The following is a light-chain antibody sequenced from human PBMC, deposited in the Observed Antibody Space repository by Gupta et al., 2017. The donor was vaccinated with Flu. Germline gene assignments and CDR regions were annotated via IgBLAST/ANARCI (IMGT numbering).Light chain of an antibody. J-gene: IGKJ3*01. CDR2: LGS. CDR3: MQSLEGPFT. V-gene: IGKV2-28*01. CDR1: QSLLHSNGFNY. Sequence: DIVMTQSPLSLPVTPGEPASISCRSSQSLLHSNGFNYLDWFLQKPGQPPQLLIHLGSTRASGVPGRFTGSGSGTDLTLTISRVEAEEVGVYYCMQSLEGPFTFGPGTKVDIK.